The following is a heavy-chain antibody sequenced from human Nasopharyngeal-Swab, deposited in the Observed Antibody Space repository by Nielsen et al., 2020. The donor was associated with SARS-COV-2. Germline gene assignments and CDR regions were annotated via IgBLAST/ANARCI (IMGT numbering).Heavy chain of an antibody. J-gene: IGHJ5*02. CDR3: ARGSFEELTIFGAVYSTNWFDP. Sequence: VRQAPGKGLEWVSSISSSSSYIYYADSVKGRFTISRDNAKNSLYLQMNSLRAEDAAVYYCARGSFEELTIFGAVYSTNWFDPWGQGTLVTVSS. D-gene: IGHD3-3*01. V-gene: IGHV3-21*01. CDR2: ISSSSSYI.